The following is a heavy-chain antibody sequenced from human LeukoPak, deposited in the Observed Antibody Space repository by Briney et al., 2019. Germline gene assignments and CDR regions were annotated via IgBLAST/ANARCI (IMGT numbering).Heavy chain of an antibody. CDR1: GFTFSSYW. D-gene: IGHD3-10*01. V-gene: IGHV3-7*01. Sequence: GGSLRLSCAASGFTFSSYWMSWVRQAPGKGLEWVANIKQDGSEKYYVDSVKGRFTISRDNAKNSLYLQMNSLRAEDTAVYYCARDPPYYYGSGSAYDAFDIWGQGTMVTVSS. CDR3: ARDPPYYYGSGSAYDAFDI. J-gene: IGHJ3*02. CDR2: IKQDGSEK.